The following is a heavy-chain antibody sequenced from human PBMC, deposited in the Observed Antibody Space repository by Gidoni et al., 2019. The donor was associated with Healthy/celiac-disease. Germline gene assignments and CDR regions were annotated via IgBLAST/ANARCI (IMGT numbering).Heavy chain of an antibody. Sequence: QITLKESGPTLVKPTQTLTLTCTFSGFSLSTSGVGVGWIRQPPGKALEWLALIYWDDDKRYSPSLKSSLTITKDTSKNQVVLTMTNMDPVDTATYYCAHNLDWTGREYYFDYWGQGTLVTVSS. CDR3: AHNLDWTGREYYFDY. CDR2: IYWDDDK. D-gene: IGHD3-9*01. CDR1: GFSLSTSGVG. V-gene: IGHV2-5*02. J-gene: IGHJ4*02.